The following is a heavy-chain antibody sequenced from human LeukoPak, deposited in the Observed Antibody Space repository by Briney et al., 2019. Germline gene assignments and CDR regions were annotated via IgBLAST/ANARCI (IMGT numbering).Heavy chain of an antibody. CDR2: INGDGSST. D-gene: IGHD3-10*01. V-gene: IGHV3-74*01. CDR3: ARAGSGLDY. J-gene: IGHJ4*02. Sequence: PGGSLRLSCAASGFTFRTYWMYWVRQAPGKGLVWVSRINGDGSSTSYADSVKGRFTISRDNAKNTVYLQMHSLRADDSAVYYCARAGSGLDYCGQGTLVTVSS. CDR1: GFTFRTYW.